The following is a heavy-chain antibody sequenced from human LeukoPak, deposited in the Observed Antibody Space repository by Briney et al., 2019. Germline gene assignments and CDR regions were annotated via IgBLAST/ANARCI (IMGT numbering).Heavy chain of an antibody. CDR3: AKDYAVGSIDY. CDR1: GFDFSGFS. J-gene: IGHJ4*02. Sequence: GGSLRLSCVVSGFDFSGFSMSWVRQAPGKGLEWVSVIYSGGSTYYADSVKGRFTISRDNSKNTVFLQMNSLRAEDSAVYYCAKDYAVGSIDYWGQGTLVTVSS. CDR2: IYSGGST. V-gene: IGHV3-66*01. D-gene: IGHD3-16*01.